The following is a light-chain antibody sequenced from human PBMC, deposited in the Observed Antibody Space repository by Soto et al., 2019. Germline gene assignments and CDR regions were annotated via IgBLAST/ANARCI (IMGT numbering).Light chain of an antibody. J-gene: IGLJ2*01. CDR2: DNN. Sequence: SALTQPPSVSAAPGQKVTISCSGSSSNIGNNYVSWYQQLPGTAPKLLIYDNNKRPSGIPDRFSGSKSGTSATLGITGLQTGDEADYYCGTWDSSLSYVVFGGGTKVTVL. V-gene: IGLV1-51*01. CDR3: GTWDSSLSYVV. CDR1: SSNIGNNY.